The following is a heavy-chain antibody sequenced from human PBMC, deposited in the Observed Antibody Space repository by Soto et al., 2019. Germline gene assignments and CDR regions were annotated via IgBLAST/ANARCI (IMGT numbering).Heavy chain of an antibody. J-gene: IGHJ4*02. CDR3: AKSFLAWGGAPNTYDY. Sequence: EVQLLESGGGLVQPGGSLRLSCAASGFTFSSYAMSWVRQAPGKGLEWVSAISGSGGSTYYADSVKGRFTISRDNSKNSLYLQMICLRTEDTAVYYCAKSFLAWGGAPNTYDYWGQGTLVTVSS. CDR1: GFTFSSYA. V-gene: IGHV3-23*01. D-gene: IGHD3-16*01. CDR2: ISGSGGST.